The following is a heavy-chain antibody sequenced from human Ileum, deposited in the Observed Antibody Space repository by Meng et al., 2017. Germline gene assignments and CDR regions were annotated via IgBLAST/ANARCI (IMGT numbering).Heavy chain of an antibody. Sequence: HRGRVGGGVVQLGTSLRPSGAASGFTLRSYGMHWVRQAPGKGLEWVAVIWFDGSKTYYADSVKGRFTVSRDNSKNTLYLQMNSLRADDTAVYYCARYRSGSSDYWGPGTLVTVSS. CDR1: GFTLRSYG. V-gene: IGHV3-33*01. CDR3: ARYRSGSSDY. CDR2: IWFDGSKT. D-gene: IGHD6-19*01. J-gene: IGHJ4*02.